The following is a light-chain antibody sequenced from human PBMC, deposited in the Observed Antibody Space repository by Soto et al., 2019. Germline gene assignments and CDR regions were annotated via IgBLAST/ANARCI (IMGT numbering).Light chain of an antibody. CDR1: SSNIGAGYD. CDR3: QSYDSSLSGYV. J-gene: IGLJ1*01. V-gene: IGLV1-40*01. Sequence: QSVLTQPPSVSGAPGQRVTISCTGSSSNIGAGYDVHWYQQLPGTAPKLLMYGNSNRPSGVPDRFSGSKSGTSVSLAITGLQAEDEADYYCQSYDSSLSGYVFGTGTKLTVL. CDR2: GNS.